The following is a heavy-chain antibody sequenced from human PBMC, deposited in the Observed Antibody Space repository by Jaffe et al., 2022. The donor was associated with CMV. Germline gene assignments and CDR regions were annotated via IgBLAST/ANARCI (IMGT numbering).Heavy chain of an antibody. Sequence: QVQLVQSGAEVKKPGASVKVSCKVSGYTLTELSMHWVRQAPGKGLEWMGGFDPEDGETIYAQKFQGRVTMTEDTSTDTAYMELSSLRSEDTAVYYCATAPHFDWLQNDYYGMDVWGQGTTVTVSS. V-gene: IGHV1-24*01. CDR1: GYTLTELS. CDR3: ATAPHFDWLQNDYYGMDV. D-gene: IGHD3-9*01. CDR2: FDPEDGET. J-gene: IGHJ6*02.